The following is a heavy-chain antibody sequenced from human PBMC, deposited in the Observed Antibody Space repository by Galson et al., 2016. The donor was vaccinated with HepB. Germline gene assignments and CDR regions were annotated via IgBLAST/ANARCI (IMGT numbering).Heavy chain of an antibody. J-gene: IGHJ1*01. CDR3: ARGRQWLTVTLIAEYFQH. CDR1: GFTFTDHY. CDR2: IKQDGSEK. V-gene: IGHV3-7*01. Sequence: SLRLSCAASGFTFTDHYIEWVRQAPGKGLEWVANIKQDGSEKYYVDSVKGRFTISRDNAKNSLYLQMNSLRAEDTAVYYCARGRQWLTVTLIAEYFQHWGQGTLVTVSS. D-gene: IGHD6-19*01.